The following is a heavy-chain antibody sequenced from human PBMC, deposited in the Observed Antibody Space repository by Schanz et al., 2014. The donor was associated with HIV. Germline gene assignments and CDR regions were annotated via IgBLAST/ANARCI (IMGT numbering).Heavy chain of an antibody. CDR3: ARDPSIVVVPAAGARFDP. D-gene: IGHD2-2*01. CDR2: INPSGGST. CDR1: GYTFTSYY. J-gene: IGHJ5*02. Sequence: QVQLVQSGAEVKKPGASVKVSCKASGYTFTSYYMHWVRQAPGQGLEWMGIINPSGGSTTYAQKFQGRVTMTRDTSTRTVHMELSSLRSDDTAVYYCARDPSIVVVPAAGARFDPWGQGTLVTVSS. V-gene: IGHV1-46*01.